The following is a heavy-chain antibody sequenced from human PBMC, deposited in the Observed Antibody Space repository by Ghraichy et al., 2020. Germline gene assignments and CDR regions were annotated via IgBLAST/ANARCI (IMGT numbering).Heavy chain of an antibody. Sequence: GGSLRLSCAASGFTLSSYSMNWVRQAPGKGLEWVSSIGSRSKNIYYADSVKGRFTTSRDNAKNSLYLQINSLRAEDTAVYYCAKLYCSSTTCYFRGLPSVDYWGQGTLVTVSS. J-gene: IGHJ4*02. D-gene: IGHD2-2*01. CDR3: AKLYCSSTTCYFRGLPSVDY. CDR2: IGSRSKNI. V-gene: IGHV3-21*01. CDR1: GFTLSSYS.